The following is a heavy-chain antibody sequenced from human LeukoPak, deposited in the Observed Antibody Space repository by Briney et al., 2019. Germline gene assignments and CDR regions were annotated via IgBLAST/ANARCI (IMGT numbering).Heavy chain of an antibody. CDR2: INHSGST. D-gene: IGHD2-15*01. Sequence: ETLSLTCTVSGGSISSYYWSWIRQPPGKGLEWIGEINHSGSTNYSPSLKSRVTISVDTSKNQFSLKLSSVTAADTAVYYCARGGPVVVVAATHYFDYWGQGTLVTVSS. CDR1: GGSISSYY. V-gene: IGHV4-34*01. J-gene: IGHJ4*02. CDR3: ARGGPVVVVAATHYFDY.